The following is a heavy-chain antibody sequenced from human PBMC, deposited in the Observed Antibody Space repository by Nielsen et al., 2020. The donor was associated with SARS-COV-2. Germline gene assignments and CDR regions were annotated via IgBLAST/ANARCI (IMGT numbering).Heavy chain of an antibody. V-gene: IGHV1-18*01. Sequence: ASVKVSCKASGYTFTSYGISWVRQAPGQGLEWMGWISAYNGNTNYAQKLQGRVTMTTDTFTSTAYMELRSLRSDDTAVYYCATGAAAGTQNWFDPWGQGTLVTVSS. CDR2: ISAYNGNT. CDR3: ATGAAAGTQNWFDP. CDR1: GYTFTSYG. J-gene: IGHJ5*02. D-gene: IGHD6-13*01.